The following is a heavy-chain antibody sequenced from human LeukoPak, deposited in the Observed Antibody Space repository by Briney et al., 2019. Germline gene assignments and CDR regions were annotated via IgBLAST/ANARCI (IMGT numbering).Heavy chain of an antibody. D-gene: IGHD6-13*01. V-gene: IGHV3-7*01. CDR2: IKQDGSEQ. J-gene: IGHJ4*02. CDR1: GFTFTTYW. Sequence: GGSLRLSCAASGFTFTTYWMGWVRQAPGKGLEWVANIKQDGSEQYYVDSVKGRFTSSRDNAKNSLYLQMNSLRAEDTAVYYCARDKASSSWYLLFDYWGQGTLVTVSS. CDR3: ARDKASSSWYLLFDY.